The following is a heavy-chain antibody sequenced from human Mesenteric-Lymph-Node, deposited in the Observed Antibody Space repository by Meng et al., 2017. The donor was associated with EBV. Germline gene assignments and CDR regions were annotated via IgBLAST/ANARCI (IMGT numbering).Heavy chain of an antibody. Sequence: EVQLVESGGXLVKPGGSLRLSCAASGFTFSSYKMHWVRQAPGKGLEWVSSISSTSYYIYYADSVQGRFTISRDNAENSLYLQMNSLRAEDTAVYYCARFSSTSEVDYWGPGTLVTVSS. CDR1: GFTFSSYK. V-gene: IGHV3-21*02. D-gene: IGHD2-2*01. CDR2: ISSTSYYI. CDR3: ARFSSTSEVDY. J-gene: IGHJ4*02.